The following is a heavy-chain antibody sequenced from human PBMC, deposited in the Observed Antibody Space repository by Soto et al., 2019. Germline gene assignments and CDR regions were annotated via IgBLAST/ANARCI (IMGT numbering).Heavy chain of an antibody. CDR2: INHSGST. CDR3: ARVYGRNFDF. Sequence: QVQLQQWGEGLLKPSETLSLTCAVYGGSFSGYYWNWIRQPPGKGLEWIGEINHSGSTTYNPSLKRRVTLSVVTSTYLFPRQLSCVTAADTDVYYCARVYGRNFDFWGQGTLVTVSS. J-gene: IGHJ4*02. V-gene: IGHV4-34*01. CDR1: GGSFSGYY. D-gene: IGHD3-10*01.